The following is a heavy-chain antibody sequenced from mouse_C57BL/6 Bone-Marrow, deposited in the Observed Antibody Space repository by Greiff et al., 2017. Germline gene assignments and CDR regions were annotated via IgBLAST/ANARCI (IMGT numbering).Heavy chain of an antibody. V-gene: IGHV1-5*01. CDR1: GYTFTSYW. CDR2: IYPGNSDT. D-gene: IGHD3-1*01. Sequence: EVQLQQSGTVLARPGASVKMSCKTSGYTFTSYWMHWVKQRPGQGLEWIGAIYPGNSDTSYNQKFQGKAKLTAVTSASTAYMELSSLTNEDSAVYYGTREAFGLRHWYFDVWGTGTTVTVSS. J-gene: IGHJ1*03. CDR3: TREAFGLRHWYFDV.